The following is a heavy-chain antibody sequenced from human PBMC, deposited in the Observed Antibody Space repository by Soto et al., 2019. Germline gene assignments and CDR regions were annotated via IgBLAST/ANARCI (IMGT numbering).Heavy chain of an antibody. CDR1: GFTFSSYA. Sequence: QVQLVESGGGVVQPGRSLRLSCAASGFTFSSYAMHWVRQAPGKGLEWVAVISYDGSNKYYADSVKGRFTISRDNSKNTPYLQMNSQRAEDTAVYYCARPLWRNDYNWRYFDLWRRGTLVTVSS. CDR2: ISYDGSNK. CDR3: ARPLWRNDYNWRYFDL. J-gene: IGHJ2*01. D-gene: IGHD4-4*01. V-gene: IGHV3-30-3*01.